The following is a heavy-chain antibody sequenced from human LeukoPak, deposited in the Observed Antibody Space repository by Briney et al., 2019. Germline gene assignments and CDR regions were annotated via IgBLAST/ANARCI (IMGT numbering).Heavy chain of an antibody. J-gene: IGHJ4*02. CDR1: GGSISSYY. V-gene: IGHV4-59*01. Sequence: SETLSLTCTVSGGSISSYYWSWIRQPPGKGLEWIGYIYYSGSTNYNPSLKSRVTISVDTSKNQFSLKLSSVTAADTAVYYCARGVMTGYSSSWHFDYWGQGTLLTVSS. CDR2: IYYSGST. D-gene: IGHD6-13*01. CDR3: ARGVMTGYSSSWHFDY.